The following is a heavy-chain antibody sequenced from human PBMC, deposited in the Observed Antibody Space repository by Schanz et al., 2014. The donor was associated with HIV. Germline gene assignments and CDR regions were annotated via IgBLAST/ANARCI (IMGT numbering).Heavy chain of an antibody. D-gene: IGHD3-3*01. J-gene: IGHJ5*02. Sequence: VQLLEFGGGSVRPGESLRLSCLASGFTFNNYAMSWVRQAPGKGLEWVGDITHSGNANYNPSLKSRVKLSTDASKKQSSLPIPPVTAADTAVYFCARGLEWFPLGNWFDHWGHGNLVTVSS. CDR2: ITHSGNA. CDR3: ARGLEWFPLGNWFDH. V-gene: IGHV4-34*01. CDR1: GFTFNNYA.